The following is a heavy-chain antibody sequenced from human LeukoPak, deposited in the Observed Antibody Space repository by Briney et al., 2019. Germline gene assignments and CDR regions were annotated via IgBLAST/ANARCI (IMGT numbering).Heavy chain of an antibody. D-gene: IGHD6-19*01. CDR3: ARGSSGWYAITNWFDP. J-gene: IGHJ5*02. V-gene: IGHV4-34*01. CDR1: GGSFSGYY. Sequence: SETLSLTCAVYGGSFSGYYWSWIRQPPGKGLQWIGEINHSGSTNYNPSLKSRVTISLDTSKNEFSLKLSSVTAADTAVYYCARGSSGWYAITNWFDPWGQGTLVTVSS. CDR2: INHSGST.